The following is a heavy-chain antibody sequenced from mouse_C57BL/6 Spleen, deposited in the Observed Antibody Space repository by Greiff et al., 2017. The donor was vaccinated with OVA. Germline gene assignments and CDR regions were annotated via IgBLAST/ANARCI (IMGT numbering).Heavy chain of an antibody. CDR2: IYPGGGYT. CDR3: ARWDGSSYGNWYFDV. J-gene: IGHJ1*03. V-gene: IGHV1-63*01. CDR1: GYTFTNYW. Sequence: VQLQQSGAELVRPGTSVKMSCKASGYTFTNYWIGWAKQRPGHGLEWIGDIYPGGGYTNYNEKFKGKATLTADKSSSTASMQFSSLTSEDSAIYYWARWDGSSYGNWYFDVWGTGTTVTVSS. D-gene: IGHD1-1*01.